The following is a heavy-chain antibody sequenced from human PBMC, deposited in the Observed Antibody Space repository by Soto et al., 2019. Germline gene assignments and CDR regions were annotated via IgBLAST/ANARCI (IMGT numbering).Heavy chain of an antibody. Sequence: EVQLVESGGGLVKPGGSLRLSCAASGVTFSSFSFNWVRQAPGKGLEWVSFILSSSGSIYYADSVKGRFTISRDNAKSSLYLQMNSLKDQDTAVYYCSRDSGEQLGRRGFYYYYMDVWGKVTTVTVSS. V-gene: IGHV3-21*06. D-gene: IGHD6-6*01. CDR2: ILSSSGSI. J-gene: IGHJ6*03. CDR1: GVTFSSFS. CDR3: SRDSGEQLGRRGFYYYYMDV.